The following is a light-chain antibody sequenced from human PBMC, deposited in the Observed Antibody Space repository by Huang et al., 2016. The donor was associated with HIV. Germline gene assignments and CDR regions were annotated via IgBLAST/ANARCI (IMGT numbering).Light chain of an antibody. Sequence: DIVMTQSPLSLPVTPGEPASISCRSSQSLLHSNGYNYLDWYLQKPGQSPQLLIYLGSYRASGVPDRFSDSGSGTDFTLKISRVEAEDVGVYYCMQALQTPPYTFGQGTKLEIK. CDR2: LGS. CDR3: MQALQTPPYT. V-gene: IGKV2-28*01. CDR1: QSLLHSNGYNY. J-gene: IGKJ2*01.